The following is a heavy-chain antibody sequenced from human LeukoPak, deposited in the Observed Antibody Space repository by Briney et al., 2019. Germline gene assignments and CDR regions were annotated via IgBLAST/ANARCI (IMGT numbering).Heavy chain of an antibody. CDR3: ATDGAGFDT. CDR2: INIGGTNT. Sequence: GGSLRLSCAASGFTFSDYYMSWIRQAPGKGLGGLSYINIGGTNTHYADSVKGRFTISRDNAKKSLYLEMNNLRAEDTAVYYCATDGAGFDTWGQGVLVTVSS. J-gene: IGHJ5*02. V-gene: IGHV3-11*01. CDR1: GFTFSDYY.